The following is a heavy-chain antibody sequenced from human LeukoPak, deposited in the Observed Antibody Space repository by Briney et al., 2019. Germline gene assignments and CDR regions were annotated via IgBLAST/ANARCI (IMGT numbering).Heavy chain of an antibody. D-gene: IGHD4-17*01. Sequence: PSETLSLTCTVSGGSISSSSYYWGWIRQPPGKGLEWIGSIYYSGSTYYNPSLKSRVTISVDTSKNQFSLKLSSVTAADTAVYYCARVRSYFDYWGQGTLLTVSS. CDR1: GGSISSSSYY. CDR3: ARVRSYFDY. CDR2: IYYSGST. J-gene: IGHJ4*02. V-gene: IGHV4-39*07.